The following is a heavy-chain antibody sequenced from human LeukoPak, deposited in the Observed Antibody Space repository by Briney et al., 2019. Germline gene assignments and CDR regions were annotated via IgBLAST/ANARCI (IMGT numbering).Heavy chain of an antibody. J-gene: IGHJ3*02. CDR1: GGSFSGYY. V-gene: IGHV4-34*01. D-gene: IGHD2-2*01. CDR3: ASRPSLVVPAADDAFDI. CDR2: INHSGST. Sequence: PSETLSLTCAVYGGSFSGYYWSWIRQPPGKGLEWIGEINHSGSTNYNPSLKNRVTISVDTSKNQFSLKLSSVTAADTAVYYCASRPSLVVPAADDAFDIWGQGTMVTVSS.